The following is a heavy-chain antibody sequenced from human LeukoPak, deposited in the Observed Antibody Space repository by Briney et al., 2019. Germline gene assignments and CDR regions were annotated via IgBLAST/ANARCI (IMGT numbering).Heavy chain of an antibody. J-gene: IGHJ5*02. CDR1: GYSFTTYW. V-gene: IGHV5-51*01. Sequence: PGESLKISCKGSGYSFTTYWIGWVRQMPGKGLEWMGIIYPGDSDTRYSPPFQGQVTISADKSISTAYLQWSSLKASDTAIYYCARSYSSSWSGFDPWGQGTLVTVSS. D-gene: IGHD6-13*01. CDR3: ARSYSSSWSGFDP. CDR2: IYPGDSDT.